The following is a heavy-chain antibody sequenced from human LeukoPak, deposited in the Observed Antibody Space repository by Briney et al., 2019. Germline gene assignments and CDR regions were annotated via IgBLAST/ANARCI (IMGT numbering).Heavy chain of an antibody. CDR3: TAAARRFSGWYYFQH. Sequence: GGSLRLSCTASGFTFGDYGMSWVRQAPGKGLEWVGFIRSKAYGGATEYAASVKGRFTISRDDSKSIAYLQMNSLKTEDTAVYYCTAAARRFSGWYYFQHWGQGTLVTVSS. CDR1: GFTFGDYG. J-gene: IGHJ1*01. V-gene: IGHV3-49*04. CDR2: IRSKAYGGAT. D-gene: IGHD6-19*01.